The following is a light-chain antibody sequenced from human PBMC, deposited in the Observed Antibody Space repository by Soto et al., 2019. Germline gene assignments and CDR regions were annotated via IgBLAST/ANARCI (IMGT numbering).Light chain of an antibody. Sequence: DIQLTQSPSFLSASVGDRVTITCRASQGIGSFLAWYQQKPGKAPKLLIYAASFLQSGLPSRFSGSGSGTEFTLTISSLQPEDFATYYCQQVGSYSWTFGQGTKVEIK. CDR2: AAS. CDR1: QGIGSF. CDR3: QQVGSYSWT. V-gene: IGKV1-9*01. J-gene: IGKJ1*01.